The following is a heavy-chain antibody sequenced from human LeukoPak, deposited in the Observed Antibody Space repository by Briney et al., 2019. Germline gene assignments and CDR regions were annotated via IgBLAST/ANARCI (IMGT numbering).Heavy chain of an antibody. D-gene: IGHD3-9*01. CDR2: ISSSSSYI. CDR1: GFTFSSYS. Sequence: GGSLRLSCAASGFTFSSYSMNWVRQAPGKGLEWVSSISSSSSYIYYVDSVKGRFTISRDNAKNSLYLQMNSLRAEDTAVYYCARSLRYFDWLVLLGYWGQGTLVTVSS. J-gene: IGHJ4*02. CDR3: ARSLRYFDWLVLLGY. V-gene: IGHV3-21*01.